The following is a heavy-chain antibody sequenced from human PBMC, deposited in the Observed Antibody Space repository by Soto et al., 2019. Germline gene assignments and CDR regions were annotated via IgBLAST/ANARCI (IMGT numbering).Heavy chain of an antibody. CDR1: GYSISSGCD. CDR3: ARVHVMVVAGSTFDY. J-gene: IGHJ4*01. Sequence: PSDTMSLTCTVSGYSISSGCDWAWIRPPPGKGPEWIASIYHGGTTFYNPSLKSRITISVDTSNNQFSLKLTSVTAADTAVYYCARVHVMVVAGSTFDYWGHGTLVNVSS. CDR2: IYHGGTT. D-gene: IGHD6-19*01. V-gene: IGHV4-38-2*02.